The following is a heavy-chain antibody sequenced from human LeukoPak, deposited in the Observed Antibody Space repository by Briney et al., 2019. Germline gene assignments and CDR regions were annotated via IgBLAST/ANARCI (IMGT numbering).Heavy chain of an antibody. V-gene: IGHV4-61*03. CDR1: GASVSSGSYY. Sequence: SETLSLTCNVSGASVSSGSYYWSWIRQPPGKELEWIGYIYYSGSTSYNPSLKSRVTISVDTSKNHFSLKLTSVTAADTAVYYCARISTTVTTAGYYYYGMDVWGQGTTVTVSS. CDR2: IYYSGST. D-gene: IGHD4-17*01. CDR3: ARISTTVTTAGYYYYGMDV. J-gene: IGHJ6*02.